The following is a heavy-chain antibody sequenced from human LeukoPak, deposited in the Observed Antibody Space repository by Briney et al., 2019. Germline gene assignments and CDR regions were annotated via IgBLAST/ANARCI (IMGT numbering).Heavy chain of an antibody. V-gene: IGHV3-7*01. D-gene: IGHD2-8*01. CDR2: IKEDGSEK. CDR3: ARVSCTNGVCYGFDY. J-gene: IGHJ4*02. CDR1: GFTFSRDW. Sequence: GGSLRLSCAASGFTFSRDWISWVRQAPGKGLEWVANIKEDGSEKYYVDSVKGRFTISRDNAKNSLFLQMNSLRGEDTAVYYCARVSCTNGVCYGFDYWGQGTLVTVSS.